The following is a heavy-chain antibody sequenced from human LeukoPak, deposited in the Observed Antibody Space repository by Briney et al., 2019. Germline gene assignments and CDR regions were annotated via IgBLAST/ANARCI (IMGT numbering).Heavy chain of an antibody. V-gene: IGHV4-38-2*02. CDR2: ISHSGST. CDR3: ASIPLSRSGVISTGAFDS. CDR1: GYSLSSGYY. D-gene: IGHD2-8*02. Sequence: SETLSLTCTIYGYSLSSGYYWGWIRQPPGKGLEWIGSISHSGSTYYNPSLKSRATVSVDPSKNRISLKLSSLTAADTAVYYCASIPLSRSGVISTGAFDSWGQGTMVTVSS. J-gene: IGHJ3*02.